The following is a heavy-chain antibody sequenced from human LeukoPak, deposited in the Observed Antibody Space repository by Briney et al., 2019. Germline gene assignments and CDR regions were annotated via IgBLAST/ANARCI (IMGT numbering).Heavy chain of an antibody. Sequence: SETLSLTCTVSGFSISSGYYWGWIRQPPGKGLQWIGSIYHSGSTYYNPSLKSRVTISIDTSKNQFSLKLSSVTAADTAVYYCARYYGSGAGGHWFDPWGQGALVTVSS. CDR3: ARYYGSGAGGHWFDP. J-gene: IGHJ5*02. D-gene: IGHD3-10*01. CDR2: IYHSGST. CDR1: GFSISSGYY. V-gene: IGHV4-38-2*02.